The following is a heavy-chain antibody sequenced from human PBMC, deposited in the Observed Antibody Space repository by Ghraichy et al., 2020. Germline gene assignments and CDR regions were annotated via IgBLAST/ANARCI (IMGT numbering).Heavy chain of an antibody. Sequence: GGSLRLTCAASGFTFSSYSMNWVRQAPGKGLEWVSYISSSSSTIYYADSVKGRFTISRDNAKNSLYLQMIGLRDEDTAVYYCVRERFYYDSSGRYSIDYWGQGALVTVSS. CDR2: ISSSSSTI. V-gene: IGHV3-48*02. D-gene: IGHD3-22*01. J-gene: IGHJ4*02. CDR3: VRERFYYDSSGRYSIDY. CDR1: GFTFSSYS.